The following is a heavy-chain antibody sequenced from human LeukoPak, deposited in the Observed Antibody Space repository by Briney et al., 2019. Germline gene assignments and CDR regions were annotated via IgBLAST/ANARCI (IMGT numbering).Heavy chain of an antibody. D-gene: IGHD3-22*01. CDR3: ARTSGRGSVDPGTSGYVDS. CDR1: GGSISSSGYY. J-gene: IGHJ4*02. Sequence: PSETLSLTCTVSGGSISSSGYYWDWIRQPPGKGLEWIGSVYYSGNTYYKSSLESRVTISVDTSNNRFSLKLNSVTAAGTGTYYCARTSGRGSVDPGTSGYVDSWGQGSLVTVSS. CDR2: VYYSGNT. V-gene: IGHV4-39*01.